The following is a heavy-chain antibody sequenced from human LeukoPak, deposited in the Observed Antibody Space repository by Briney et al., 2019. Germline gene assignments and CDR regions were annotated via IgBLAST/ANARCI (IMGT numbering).Heavy chain of an antibody. Sequence: PGGXLRLSCAASGFTFDDYGMSWVRQAPGKGLEWVSGISWNSGSIVYADSVKGGFTISRDNAKNSLYLQMNSLRAEDMALYYCAKDTGSGSYHYFDYWGQGTLVTVSS. CDR2: ISWNSGSI. V-gene: IGHV3-9*03. CDR3: AKDTGSGSYHYFDY. D-gene: IGHD1-26*01. CDR1: GFTFDDYG. J-gene: IGHJ4*02.